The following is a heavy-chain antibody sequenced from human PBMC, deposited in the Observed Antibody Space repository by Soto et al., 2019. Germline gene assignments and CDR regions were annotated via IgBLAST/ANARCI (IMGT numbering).Heavy chain of an antibody. D-gene: IGHD2-2*01. J-gene: IGHJ3*02. Sequence: GESLKISCKGSGYSLTSYWIGWVRQMHGKGLEWMGIIYPVDSHTRYSPSLQGQVTISADKSINTAYLQWSSLKASDTAMYYCAVKLGYCTSSSCYEAAFDIWGQGTMVTVS. CDR2: IYPVDSHT. V-gene: IGHV5-51*01. CDR1: GYSLTSYW. CDR3: AVKLGYCTSSSCYEAAFDI.